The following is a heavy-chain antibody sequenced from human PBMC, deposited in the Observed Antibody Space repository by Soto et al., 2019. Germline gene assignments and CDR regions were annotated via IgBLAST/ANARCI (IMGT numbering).Heavy chain of an antibody. CDR1: GFSLSSSGVG. Sequence: QITLKASGPTPVKPTQTLTLTCTFSGFSLSSSGVGVGWIRQPPGKALEWLALIYWNDDKRYSPSLKSRLTITKDTSKNQVVLTMTNMDPVDTATYFCAHWTNSGRLYYFDSCGHGTLVTVSS. D-gene: IGHD1-26*01. CDR2: IYWNDDK. J-gene: IGHJ4*01. V-gene: IGHV2-5*01. CDR3: AHWTNSGRLYYFDS.